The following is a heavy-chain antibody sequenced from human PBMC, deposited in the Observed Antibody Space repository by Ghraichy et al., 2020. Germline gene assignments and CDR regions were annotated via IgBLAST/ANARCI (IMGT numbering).Heavy chain of an antibody. V-gene: IGHV3-64*01. J-gene: IGHJ6*02. D-gene: IGHD3-3*01. CDR1: GFTFGDYA. Sequence: GGSLRLSCAASGFTFGDYAMHWVRQAPGKGLEYVSAISRSGGETYYANSVKGRFTISRDNSKNTLYLQMGSLRADDTAVFYCARGRDFWCGHYPVGDGRYAMDVCGQGTTVIVSS. CDR2: ISRSGGET. CDR3: ARGRDFWCGHYPVGDGRYAMDV.